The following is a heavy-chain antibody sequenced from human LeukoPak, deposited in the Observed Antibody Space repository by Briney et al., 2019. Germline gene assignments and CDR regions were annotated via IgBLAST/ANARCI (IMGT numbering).Heavy chain of an antibody. CDR3: ARGSHGDYEAVLGFNEYFQH. CDR1: GFTFSSYA. D-gene: IGHD4-17*01. J-gene: IGHJ1*01. CDR2: ISYDGSNK. V-gene: IGHV3-30-3*01. Sequence: GGSLRLSCAASGFTFSSYAMHWVRQAPRKGLEWVAVISYDGSNKYYADSVKGRFTISRDNSKNTLYLQMNSLRAEDTAVYYCARGSHGDYEAVLGFNEYFQHWGQGTLVTVSS.